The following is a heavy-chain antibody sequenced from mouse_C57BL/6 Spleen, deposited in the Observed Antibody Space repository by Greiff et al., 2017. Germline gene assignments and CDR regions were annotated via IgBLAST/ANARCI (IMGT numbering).Heavy chain of an antibody. V-gene: IGHV1-66*01. Sequence: QVQLQQSGPELVKPGASVKISCKASGYSFTSYYIHWVKQRPGQGLEWIGWIYPGSGNTKYNEKFKGKATLTADTSSSTAYMQLSSLTSESSAVSYCASYAGYYYFDYWGQGTPLTVSS. CDR3: ASYAGYYYFDY. CDR2: IYPGSGNT. D-gene: IGHD2-3*01. J-gene: IGHJ2*01. CDR1: GYSFTSYY.